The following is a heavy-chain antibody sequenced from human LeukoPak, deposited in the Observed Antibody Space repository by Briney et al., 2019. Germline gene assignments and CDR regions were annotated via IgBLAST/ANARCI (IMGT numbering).Heavy chain of an antibody. CDR2: ISYDGSNK. Sequence: GGSLRLSCAASGFTFSSYAMHWVRQAPGKGLEWVAVISYDGSNKYYADSVKGRFTISRDNSKNTLYLQMNSLRAEDTAVYYCAKDQGGYYDSSGRSPNDYWGQGTLTPSPQ. D-gene: IGHD3-22*01. V-gene: IGHV3-30-3*01. CDR1: GFTFSSYA. J-gene: IGHJ4*02. CDR3: AKDQGGYYDSSGRSPNDY.